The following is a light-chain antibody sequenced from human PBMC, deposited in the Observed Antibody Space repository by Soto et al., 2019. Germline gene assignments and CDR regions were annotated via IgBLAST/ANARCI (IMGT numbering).Light chain of an antibody. J-gene: IGLJ2*01. CDR2: DVS. V-gene: IGLV2-14*01. CDR3: SSYTTSSTFV. CDR1: SSDVGAYNF. Sequence: QSALTQPASVSGSPGQSITISCSGTSSDVGAYNFVSWHQQHPGKAPKLMIYDVSNRPSGISNRFSGSKSGNTASLTISGLQAEDEADYYCSSYTTSSTFVFGGGTQLTVL.